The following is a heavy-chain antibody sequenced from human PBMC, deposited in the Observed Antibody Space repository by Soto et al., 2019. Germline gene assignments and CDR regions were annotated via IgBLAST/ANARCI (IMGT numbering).Heavy chain of an antibody. V-gene: IGHV3-30*18. J-gene: IGHJ4*02. CDR2: ISYDGSNK. Sequence: ESVGGVVQPGRSLRLSCAASGFTFSSYGMHWVRQAPGKGLEWVAVISYDGSNKYYADSVKGRFTISRDNSKNTLYLQMNSLRAEDTAVYYCAKDAAAGSYDYWGQGTLVTVSS. CDR3: AKDAAAGSYDY. D-gene: IGHD6-13*01. CDR1: GFTFSSYG.